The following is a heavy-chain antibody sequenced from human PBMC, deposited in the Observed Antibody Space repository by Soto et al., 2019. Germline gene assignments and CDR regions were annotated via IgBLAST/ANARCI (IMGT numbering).Heavy chain of an antibody. J-gene: IGHJ3*02. D-gene: IGHD2-15*01. CDR2: IYYSGST. CDR3: ATNGYCSGGSCFDAFDI. V-gene: IGHV4-30-4*01. Sequence: QVQLQESGPGLVKPSQTLSLTCTVSGGSISSGDYYWSWIRQPPGKGLEWIGYIYYSGSTYYNPSLKSRVTISVDTSKNQFSVKLSSVTAADTAVYYCATNGYCSGGSCFDAFDIWGQGTMVTVSS. CDR1: GGSISSGDYY.